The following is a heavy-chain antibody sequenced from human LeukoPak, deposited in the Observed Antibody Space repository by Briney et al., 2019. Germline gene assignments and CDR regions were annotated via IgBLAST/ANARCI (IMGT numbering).Heavy chain of an antibody. CDR2: IIPIFGIA. Sequence: SVKVSCKASGGTFSSYAISWVRQAPGQGLEWMGRIIPIFGIANYAQKFQGRVTITADKSTSTAYMELSRLRSEDTAVYYCARAGYCSGGSCYPNDAFDIWGQGTMVTVSS. CDR1: GGTFSSYA. D-gene: IGHD2-15*01. J-gene: IGHJ3*02. CDR3: ARAGYCSGGSCYPNDAFDI. V-gene: IGHV1-69*04.